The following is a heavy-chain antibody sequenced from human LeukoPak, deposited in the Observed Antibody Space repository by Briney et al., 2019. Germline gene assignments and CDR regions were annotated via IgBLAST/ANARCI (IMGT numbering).Heavy chain of an antibody. D-gene: IGHD3-10*01. CDR3: ARRPGVIGYYYYYMDV. J-gene: IGHJ6*03. CDR1: GGSISSSSYY. Sequence: SETLSLTCTVSGGSISSSSYYWGWIRQPPGKGLEWIGSIYYSGSTYYNPSLKSRVTISVDTSKNQFSLKLNSVTAADTAVYYCARRPGVIGYYYYYMDVWGKGTTVTISS. CDR2: IYYSGST. V-gene: IGHV4-39*01.